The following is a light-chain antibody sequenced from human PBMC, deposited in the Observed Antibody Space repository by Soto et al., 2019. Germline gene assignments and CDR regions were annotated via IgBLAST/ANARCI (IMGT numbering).Light chain of an antibody. CDR2: KAS. J-gene: IGKJ1*01. V-gene: IGKV1-5*03. Sequence: IPMTQSPSTLSASVGDRVTITCRASQSISVWLAWFQQKPGNAPKLLNYKASTLESGVPSRFSGSGSGTEFTLTISSLQPDDSATYYCQQYNNRWTFGQGTKVEI. CDR1: QSISVW. CDR3: QQYNNRWT.